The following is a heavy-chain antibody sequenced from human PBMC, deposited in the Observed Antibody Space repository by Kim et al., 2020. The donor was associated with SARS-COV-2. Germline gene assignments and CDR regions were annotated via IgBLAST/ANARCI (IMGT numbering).Heavy chain of an antibody. V-gene: IGHV4-34*01. J-gene: IGHJ4*02. Sequence: YNPSLKSQVTISVDTSKNQFSLMLSSVTAADTAVYYCARVNRGSSSPFDYWGQGTLVTVSS. D-gene: IGHD6-6*01. CDR3: ARVNRGSSSPFDY.